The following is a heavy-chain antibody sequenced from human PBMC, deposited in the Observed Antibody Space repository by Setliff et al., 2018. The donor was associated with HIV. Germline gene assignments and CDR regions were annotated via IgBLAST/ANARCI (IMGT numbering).Heavy chain of an antibody. CDR2: IRSIANSHAT. D-gene: IGHD4-17*01. V-gene: IGHV3-73*01. J-gene: IGHJ4*02. CDR3: TRHETTAY. Sequence: LRLSCAASGFSFSGSPVHWVRQASGKGLEWVGRIRSIANSHATTYAASVKGRFTISRDDSKNTAYLQMDRLRTEDTAVYYCTRHETTAYWGQGTLVTVSS. CDR1: GFSFSGSP.